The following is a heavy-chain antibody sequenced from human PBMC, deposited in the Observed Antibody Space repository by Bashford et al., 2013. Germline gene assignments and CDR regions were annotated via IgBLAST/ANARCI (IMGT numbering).Heavy chain of an antibody. V-gene: IGHV5-51*01. Sequence: GESLKISCKGSGYTFSNYWIGWVRQMPGKGLEWVGLIYPGDSETRYSPPFQGHVTISADKSISTAYLQWSSLKASDTAMYYCARHAHCSSTSCRDLDNWGQGTLVTVSS. J-gene: IGHJ4*02. D-gene: IGHD2-2*01. CDR3: ARHAHCSSTSCRDLDN. CDR2: IYPGDSET. CDR1: GYTFSNYW.